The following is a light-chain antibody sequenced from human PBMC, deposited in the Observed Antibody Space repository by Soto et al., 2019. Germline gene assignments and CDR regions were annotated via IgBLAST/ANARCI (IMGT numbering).Light chain of an antibody. CDR1: SGHSRYA. J-gene: IGLJ3*02. V-gene: IGLV4-69*01. Sequence: QSVLTQSPSASASLGASVKLTCTLSSGHSRYAIAWHQQQPEKGPRYLMKLNNDGSHNKGDGIPYRFSGSSSGAERYLTISSLQSEDEADYYCQTWGSGIWVFGGGTKLTVL. CDR3: QTWGSGIWV. CDR2: LNNDGSH.